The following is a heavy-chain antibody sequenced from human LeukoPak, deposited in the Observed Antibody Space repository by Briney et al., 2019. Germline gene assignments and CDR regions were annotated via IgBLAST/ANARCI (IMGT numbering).Heavy chain of an antibody. D-gene: IGHD6-6*01. CDR3: VRDPLAARLIFDY. V-gene: IGHV3-7*01. J-gene: IGHJ4*02. Sequence: PGGFLRLSCAASGFTFSTYWMSWVRQAPGKGLEWVANIKQDGSEKFYVDSVKGRFTISRDNAKNSLYLQMNSLRVEDTAVYYCVRDPLAARLIFDYWGQGTLVTVSS. CDR2: IKQDGSEK. CDR1: GFTFSTYW.